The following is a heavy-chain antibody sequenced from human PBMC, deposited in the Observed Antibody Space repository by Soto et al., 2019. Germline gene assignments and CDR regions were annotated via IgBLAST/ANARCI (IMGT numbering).Heavy chain of an antibody. CDR3: ARARRYCSGGSCVAFDI. D-gene: IGHD2-15*01. CDR2: ISSSSSTI. CDR1: GFTFSSYS. J-gene: IGHJ3*02. Sequence: GSLRLSCAASGFTFSSYSMNWVRQAPGKGLEWVSYISSSSSTIYYADSVKGRFTISRDNAKNSLYLQMNSLRDEDTAVYYCARARRYCSGGSCVAFDIWGQGTMVTVSS. V-gene: IGHV3-48*02.